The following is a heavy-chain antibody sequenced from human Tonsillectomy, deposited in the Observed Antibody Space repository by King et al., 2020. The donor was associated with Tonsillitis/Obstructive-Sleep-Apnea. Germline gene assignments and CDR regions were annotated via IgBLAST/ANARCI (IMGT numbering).Heavy chain of an antibody. CDR1: GFTFTDAW. D-gene: IGHD3-10*01. Sequence: VQLVESGGGLVKPGGSLRLSCAASGFTFTDAWMSWVRQAPGKGLEWVGRITSKSDGGKTDYAAPVKGRFTISTDDSKDTLYLQMNSLKTEDTAVYYCTTGRGSYWGQGTLVTVSS. J-gene: IGHJ4*02. CDR2: ITSKSDGGKT. CDR3: TTGRGSY. V-gene: IGHV3-15*01.